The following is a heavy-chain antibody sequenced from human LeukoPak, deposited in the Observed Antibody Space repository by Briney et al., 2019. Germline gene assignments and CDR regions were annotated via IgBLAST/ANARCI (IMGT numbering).Heavy chain of an antibody. Sequence: PSETLSLTCTLSRGSISSSGYYWGWIRQPPGKGLEWIASIYYSGSTYYSPSLKTRITICVDTSKNQFSLKLSSVTAADTAVYYCAKEMATIRGNWFDHWGQGTLVTVSS. J-gene: IGHJ5*02. CDR3: AKEMATIRGNWFDH. V-gene: IGHV4-39*07. CDR2: IYYSGST. D-gene: IGHD5-24*01. CDR1: RGSISSSGYY.